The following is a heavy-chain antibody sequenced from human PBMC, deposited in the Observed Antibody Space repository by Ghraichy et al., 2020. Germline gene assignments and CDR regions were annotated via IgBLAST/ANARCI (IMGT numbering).Heavy chain of an antibody. CDR1: GGSISSYY. CDR2: IYYSGST. V-gene: IGHV4-59*01. CDR3: ASRRDTVTTSKYWYFDL. Sequence: TLSLTCTVSGGSISSYYWSWIRQPPGKGLEWIGYIYYSGSTNYNPSLKSRVTISVDTSKNQFSLKLSSVTAADTAVYYCASRRDTVTTSKYWYFDLWGRGTLVTVFS. D-gene: IGHD4-17*01. J-gene: IGHJ2*01.